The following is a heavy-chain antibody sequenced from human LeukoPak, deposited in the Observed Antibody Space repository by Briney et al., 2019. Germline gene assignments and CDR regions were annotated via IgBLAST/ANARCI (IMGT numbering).Heavy chain of an antibody. CDR1: GFTFSSYW. CDR2: IKEDGSEK. Sequence: GGSLRLTCAASGFTFSSYWMTWVRQTPGKGLEWVANIKEDGSEKYYVDSVKGRFTISRDNARNSLYLQMNSLRVEDTAVYYCARAMDFWGQGTLVTVSS. CDR3: ARAMDF. J-gene: IGHJ4*02. V-gene: IGHV3-7*03.